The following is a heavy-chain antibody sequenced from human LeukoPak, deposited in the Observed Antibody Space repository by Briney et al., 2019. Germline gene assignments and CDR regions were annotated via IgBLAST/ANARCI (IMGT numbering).Heavy chain of an antibody. Sequence: GGSLRLSCAASGFTFSSYGMHWVRQAPGQGLEWMGWISAYNGNTNYAQKLQGRVTMTTDTSTSTAYMELRSLRSDDTAVYYCARGPLGELFIDYWGQGTLVTVSS. D-gene: IGHD3-10*01. J-gene: IGHJ4*02. CDR2: ISAYNGNT. V-gene: IGHV1-18*01. CDR1: GFTFSSYG. CDR3: ARGPLGELFIDY.